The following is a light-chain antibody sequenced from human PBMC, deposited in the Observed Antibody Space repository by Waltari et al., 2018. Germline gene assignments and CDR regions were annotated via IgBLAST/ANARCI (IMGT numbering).Light chain of an antibody. CDR3: QQRSKWPLT. CDR2: DAS. CDR1: QSVTNY. Sequence: DIVLHQSPATLSSSPGERATLSCRASQSVTNYLAWYQLKPGQAPRLLIYDASNRATGIPARFSGSGSGTDFTLTISNLEPEDSAVYYCQQRSKWPLTFGGGTKVEIK. J-gene: IGKJ4*01. V-gene: IGKV3-11*01.